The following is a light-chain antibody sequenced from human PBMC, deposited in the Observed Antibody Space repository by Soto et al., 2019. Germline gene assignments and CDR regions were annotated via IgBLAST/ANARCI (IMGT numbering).Light chain of an antibody. J-gene: IGLJ1*01. CDR2: EVN. V-gene: IGLV2-14*01. Sequence: QSVLTQPASVSGSPGQSVTISCTGASSDVGGNDYVSWYQQHPGKAPKLILYEVNNRPSGVSNHFSGSKSGNTASLLISGLQADDEADYYCSSYSTTSTLVFGSGTQLTVL. CDR3: SSYSTTSTLV. CDR1: SSDVGGNDY.